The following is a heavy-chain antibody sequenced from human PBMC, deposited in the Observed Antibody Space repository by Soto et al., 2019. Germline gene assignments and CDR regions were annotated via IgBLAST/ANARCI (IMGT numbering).Heavy chain of an antibody. CDR3: ARDVHRYYYDGSGHDFDY. CDR1: GFTFSSYS. V-gene: IGHV3-48*01. D-gene: IGHD3-22*01. CDR2: ISSSSSTI. Sequence: EVQLVESGGGLVQPGGSLRLSCAASGFTFSSYSMNWVRQAPGKGLEWASYISSSSSTIYYADSVMGRFTISRDNAKNCLYLQVNSLRVEETAVYYGARDVHRYYYDGSGHDFDYWGQGTLVTVS. J-gene: IGHJ4*02.